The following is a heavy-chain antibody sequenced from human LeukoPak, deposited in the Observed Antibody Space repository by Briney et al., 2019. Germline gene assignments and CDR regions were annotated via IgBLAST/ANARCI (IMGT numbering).Heavy chain of an antibody. CDR3: ARSEMAAVLLDY. V-gene: IGHV3-53*01. Sequence: GGSLRLSCAASGFTVNSIYMSWVRQAPGKGLEWVSVIYSGGDTYYADSVKGRFTISRDNSKNTLYLHMNSLRPEDTAVYYCARSEMAAVLLDYWGQGTLVTVSS. D-gene: IGHD5-24*01. J-gene: IGHJ4*02. CDR1: GFTVNSIY. CDR2: IYSGGDT.